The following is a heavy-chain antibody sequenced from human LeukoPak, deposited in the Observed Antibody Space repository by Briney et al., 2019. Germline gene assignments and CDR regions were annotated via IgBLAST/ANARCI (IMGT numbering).Heavy chain of an antibody. J-gene: IGHJ4*02. D-gene: IGHD5-18*01. CDR2: IWYDGSNK. Sequence: QPGKSLRLSCAASGFTFSSYGMHWVRQAPGKGLEWVAVIWYDGSNKYYADSVKGRFTISRDNSKNTLYLQMNSLRAEDTAVYYCARDGRNGYSYGYYFDYWGQGTLVTVSS. V-gene: IGHV3-33*01. CDR1: GFTFSSYG. CDR3: ARDGRNGYSYGYYFDY.